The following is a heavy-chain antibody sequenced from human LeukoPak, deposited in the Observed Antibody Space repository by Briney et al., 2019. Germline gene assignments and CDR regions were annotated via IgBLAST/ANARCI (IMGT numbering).Heavy chain of an antibody. CDR2: ISGSGGRT. V-gene: IGHV3-23*01. CDR3: AKDLWTGDHGTYYDYGMDV. J-gene: IGHJ6*02. D-gene: IGHD3/OR15-3a*01. Sequence: GGSLRLSCAVSGFTFSSYAMSWVRQAPGKRLEWLSTISGSGGRTYYADSVKGRFTISRDNPKNTMYLQVNSLRAEDMAVYYCAKDLWTGDHGTYYDYGMDVWGQGTTVTVSS. CDR1: GFTFSSYA.